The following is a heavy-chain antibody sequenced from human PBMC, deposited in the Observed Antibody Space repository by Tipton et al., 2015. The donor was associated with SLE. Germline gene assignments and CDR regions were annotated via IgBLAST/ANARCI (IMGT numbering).Heavy chain of an antibody. Sequence: TLSLTCAVSGFSLSSGYYWGWIRQPPGKGLEWIGSVSHSGNTYYNPSLKSRVTISVDTSKNQFSLKLSSVTAADTAVYYCARQGTGFGSGRDDYWGQGILVTVSS. V-gene: IGHV4-38-2*01. CDR3: ARQGTGFGSGRDDY. CDR2: VSHSGNT. J-gene: IGHJ4*02. D-gene: IGHD1-14*01. CDR1: GFSLSSGYY.